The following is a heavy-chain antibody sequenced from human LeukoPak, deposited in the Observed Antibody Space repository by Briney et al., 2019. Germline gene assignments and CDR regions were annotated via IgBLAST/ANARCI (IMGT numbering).Heavy chain of an antibody. D-gene: IGHD3/OR15-3a*01. CDR1: GGSISSGGYS. CDR2: IYYSGNT. Sequence: PSETLSLTCAVSGGSISSGGYSWSWIRQPPGKGLEWIGYIYYSGNTYYNPSLKSRVTISVDTSKNQFSLRLTSVTAADTAVYYCARQTGSGLFILPGGQGTLVTVSS. V-gene: IGHV4-30-4*07. J-gene: IGHJ4*02. CDR3: ARQTGSGLFILP.